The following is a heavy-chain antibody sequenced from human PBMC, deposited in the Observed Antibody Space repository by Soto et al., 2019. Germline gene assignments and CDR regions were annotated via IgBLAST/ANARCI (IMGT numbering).Heavy chain of an antibody. CDR2: TYDRGST. Sequence: PSETLSLTCTVSGGSISSGVYYWSWIRQHRGRGLECIGYTYDRGSTSYYPALKRRVTTSGDTSNNQSSLILSSVTAADTAAYYCARDKRHYDILTRYSGYFNYWSQGTLVTVSS. CDR1: GGSISSGVYY. CDR3: ARDKRHYDILTRYSGYFNY. J-gene: IGHJ4*02. D-gene: IGHD3-9*01. V-gene: IGHV4-31*03.